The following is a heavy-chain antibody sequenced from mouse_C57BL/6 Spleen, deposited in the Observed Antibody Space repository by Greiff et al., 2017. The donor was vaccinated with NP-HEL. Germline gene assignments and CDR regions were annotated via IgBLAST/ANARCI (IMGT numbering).Heavy chain of an antibody. CDR2: ISSGSSTI. Sequence: EVQLVESGGGLVKPGGSLKLSCAASGFNFSDYGMHWVSQAPEKGLEWVAYISSGSSTIYYAATVKGRSTISRDNAKNTRFLQMTSLRSEDTAMYYCARGHFQSDAMDYWGQGTSVTVSS. CDR1: GFNFSDYG. CDR3: ARGHFQSDAMDY. D-gene: IGHD3-3*01. J-gene: IGHJ4*01. V-gene: IGHV5-17*01.